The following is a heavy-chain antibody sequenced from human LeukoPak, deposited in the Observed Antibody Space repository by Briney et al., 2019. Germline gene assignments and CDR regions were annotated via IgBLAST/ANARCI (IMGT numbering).Heavy chain of an antibody. J-gene: IGHJ4*02. CDR3: ATTTATSGSSLY. D-gene: IGHD6-19*01. CDR2: INPNSGGT. Sequence: GASVKVSCKASGYTFTGYYMHWVRQAPGQGLEWMGWINPNSGGTNYAQKFQGRVTMTAERSTNTAYMELRGLTFDDTAVFYCATTTATSGSSLYWGQGTLVNVAS. CDR1: GYTFTGYY. V-gene: IGHV1-2*02.